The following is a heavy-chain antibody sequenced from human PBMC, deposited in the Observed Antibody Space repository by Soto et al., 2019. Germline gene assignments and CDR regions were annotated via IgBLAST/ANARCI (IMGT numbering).Heavy chain of an antibody. CDR1: GGTFSSYA. Sequence: QVQLVQSGAEVKKPGSSVKVSCKASGGTFSSYAISWVRQAPGQGLEWMGGIIPIFGTANYAQKFQGRVTITADESTRTAYLELSSLRSEDTAVYYCASHLEALGYFDYWGQGTLVTVSS. D-gene: IGHD7-27*01. V-gene: IGHV1-69*12. CDR3: ASHLEALGYFDY. CDR2: IIPIFGTA. J-gene: IGHJ4*02.